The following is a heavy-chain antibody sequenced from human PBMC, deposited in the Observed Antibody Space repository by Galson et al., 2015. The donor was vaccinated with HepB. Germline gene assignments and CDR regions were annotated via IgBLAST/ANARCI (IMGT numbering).Heavy chain of an antibody. V-gene: IGHV3-30*03. CDR2: ISYDGSNQ. CDR3: ARDTYYGSGSYYNGPFDS. Sequence: SLRLSCAASGFTFSTYWMSWVRQAPGKGLDWVAVISYDGSNQYYSDAVKGRFTISRDNSNNTVYLQIKSLRAEDTAVYYCARDTYYGSGSYYNGPFDSWGQGTLVTVS. J-gene: IGHJ5*01. D-gene: IGHD3-10*01. CDR1: GFTFSTYW.